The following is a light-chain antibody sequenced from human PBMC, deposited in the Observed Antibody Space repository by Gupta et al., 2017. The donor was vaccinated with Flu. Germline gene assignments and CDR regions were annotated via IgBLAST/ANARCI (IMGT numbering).Light chain of an antibody. Sequence: DIEITQSPSALSASVGDRVTITCRASRGFMNYLAWYQQKPVKVPELLIYGASNLQSGVPSRFSGSGSVTEFTLTIIILHPEDVATYYCQQYYNYPWTFGQGTKVEI. J-gene: IGKJ1*01. CDR1: RGFMNY. CDR2: GAS. V-gene: IGKV1-27*01. CDR3: QQYYNYPWT.